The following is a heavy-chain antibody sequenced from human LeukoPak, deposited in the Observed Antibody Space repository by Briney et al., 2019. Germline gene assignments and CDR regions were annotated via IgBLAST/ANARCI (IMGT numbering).Heavy chain of an antibody. D-gene: IGHD3-10*01. CDR3: ARGKYGSGSYYNLVY. V-gene: IGHV3-11*01. CDR1: GFTFSDYY. CDR2: ISSSGTSI. Sequence: GGSLRLSCAASGFTFSDYYMSWIRQAPGEGLEWVSYISSSGTSIYYADSVKGRFSVSRDNAKNSLYLQMNSLRAEDTAVYYSARGKYGSGSYYNLVYWGQGTLVTVSS. J-gene: IGHJ4*02.